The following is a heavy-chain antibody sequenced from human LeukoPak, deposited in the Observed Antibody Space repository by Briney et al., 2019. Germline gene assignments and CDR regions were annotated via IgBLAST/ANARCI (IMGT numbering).Heavy chain of an antibody. Sequence: GGSLRLSCAASGFTFSSYAMSWVARAPGKGLEWVSAFSGSGGSTYYADSVKGRFTISRDNSKNTLYLQMNSLRAEDTAVYYCAKFTGERGGACFDYWGQGALVTVSS. J-gene: IGHJ4*02. CDR2: FSGSGGST. V-gene: IGHV3-23*01. CDR1: GFTFSSYA. D-gene: IGHD1-26*01. CDR3: AKFTGERGGACFDY.